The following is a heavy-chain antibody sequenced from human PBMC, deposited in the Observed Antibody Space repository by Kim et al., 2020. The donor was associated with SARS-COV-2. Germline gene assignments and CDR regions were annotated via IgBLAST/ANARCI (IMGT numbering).Heavy chain of an antibody. V-gene: IGHV4-39*01. CDR3: ARSFLWFGELLPPSWVSFYFDY. CDR2: SYYSGST. D-gene: IGHD3-10*01. CDR1: GGSISSSSYY. Sequence: SETLSLTCTVSGGSISSSSYYWGWIRQPPGKGLEWIGSSYYSGSTYYNPSLKSRVTISVDTSKNQFSLKLSSGTAADTAVYYFARSFLWFGELLPPSWVSFYFDYWGQGTLVTVSS. J-gene: IGHJ4*02.